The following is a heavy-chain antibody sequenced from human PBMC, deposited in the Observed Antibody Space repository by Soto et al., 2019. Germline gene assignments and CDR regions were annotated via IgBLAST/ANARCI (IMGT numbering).Heavy chain of an antibody. V-gene: IGHV3-23*01. J-gene: IGHJ4*01. D-gene: IGHD3-10*01. CDR1: GFTFNSYA. Sequence: EVQLLESGGGLVQPGGSLRLSCVASGFTFNSYAMHWVRQAPGKGLECVSTITDSGGSTYYADSVKGRFTISRDNSKNTLYLQMNGLRAEDTAVYYCASWGGYGSGSYVDYWGHGTLVTVSS. CDR2: ITDSGGST. CDR3: ASWGGYGSGSYVDY.